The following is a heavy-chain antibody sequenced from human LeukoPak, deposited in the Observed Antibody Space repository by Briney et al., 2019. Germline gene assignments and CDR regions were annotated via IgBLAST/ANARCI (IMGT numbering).Heavy chain of an antibody. CDR1: GFTFTNAW. V-gene: IGHV3-15*01. Sequence: GGSLRLSCAASGFTFTNAWMYWVRQAPGKGPEWVGRIKGITDGGTTDYAAPVKGRFTISRDVSKNTLYLQMNSLKTEDTAVYYCTTQGTGYYYFDYWGLGTLVTVSS. CDR2: IKGITDGGTT. CDR3: TTQGTGYYYFDY. D-gene: IGHD3-9*01. J-gene: IGHJ4*02.